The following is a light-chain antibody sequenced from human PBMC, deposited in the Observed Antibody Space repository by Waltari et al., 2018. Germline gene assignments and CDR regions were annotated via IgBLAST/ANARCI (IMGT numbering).Light chain of an antibody. V-gene: IGLV2-8*01. Sequence: QSALTQPPSPTGSPGQSVTISCTGGRWDVGAYRYVSWDQQPPGRAPNVRRSEVDKRPSGVPCRFSGSKSVTTASLTISGLKLEDEADYYCTSYGGTNNFLFGSGTKVTV. CDR3: TSYGGTNNFL. CDR2: EVD. J-gene: IGLJ1*01. CDR1: RWDVGAYRY.